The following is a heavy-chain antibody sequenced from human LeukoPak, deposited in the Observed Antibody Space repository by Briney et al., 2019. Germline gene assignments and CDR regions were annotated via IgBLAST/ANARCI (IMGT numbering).Heavy chain of an antibody. CDR3: ARLDYPLSYLTLGI. Sequence: SETLSLTCTVSGGSISSSSYYWGWIRQPPGKGLEWIGSIYYSGSTYYNPSLKSRVTISVDMSNNQFSLKLSSVTAADTAVYYCARLDYPLSYLTLGIWGRGTMVTVSS. CDR1: GGSISSSSYY. CDR2: IYYSGST. V-gene: IGHV4-39*01. D-gene: IGHD3-10*01. J-gene: IGHJ3*02.